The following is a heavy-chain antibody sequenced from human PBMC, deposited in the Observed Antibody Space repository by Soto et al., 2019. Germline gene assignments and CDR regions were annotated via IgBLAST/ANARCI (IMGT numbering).Heavy chain of an antibody. D-gene: IGHD1-26*01. J-gene: IGHJ6*02. CDR2: IIPIFGTA. V-gene: IGHV1-69*06. CDR3: ARSLDVGAPYYGMDV. Sequence: WASVKVSCKASGDTFSSYAISWVRQAPGQGLEWMGGIIPIFGTANYAQKFQGRVTITADTSTSTAYMELSSLRSEDTAAYYCARSLDVGAPYYGMDVWGQGTSVTVSS. CDR1: GDTFSSYA.